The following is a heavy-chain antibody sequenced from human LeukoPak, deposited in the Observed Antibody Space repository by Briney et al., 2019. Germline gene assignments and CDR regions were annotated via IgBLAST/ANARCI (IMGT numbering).Heavy chain of an antibody. CDR3: AKMGATQHSYFDY. J-gene: IGHJ4*02. Sequence: GASVKVSCKASGYTFTGYYMHWVRQAPGQGLEWMGRINPNSGGTNYAQKFQGRVTMTRDTSISTAYMELSRLRSDDTAVYYCAKMGATQHSYFDYWGQGTLVTVSS. CDR1: GYTFTGYY. D-gene: IGHD1-26*01. V-gene: IGHV1-2*06. CDR2: INPNSGGT.